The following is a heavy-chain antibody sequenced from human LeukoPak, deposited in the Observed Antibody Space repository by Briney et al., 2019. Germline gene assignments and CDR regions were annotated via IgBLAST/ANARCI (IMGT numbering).Heavy chain of an antibody. CDR3: ARGRARFLEWLLNDAFDI. J-gene: IGHJ3*02. CDR2: INHSGST. Sequence: SETLSLTCTVYGGSFSGYYWSWIRQPPGKGPEWIGEINHSGSTDYNPSLKSRVTISVDTSKNQFSLKLSSVTAADTAVYYCARGRARFLEWLLNDAFDIWGQGTMVTVSS. CDR1: GGSFSGYY. D-gene: IGHD3-3*01. V-gene: IGHV4-34*01.